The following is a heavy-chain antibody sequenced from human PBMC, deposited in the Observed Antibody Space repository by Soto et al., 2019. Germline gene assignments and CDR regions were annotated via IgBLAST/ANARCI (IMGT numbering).Heavy chain of an antibody. CDR3: ADQIPLHRYYYGMDV. CDR2: IYWDDDK. J-gene: IGHJ6*02. Sequence: QITLKESGPTLVKPTQTLTLTCTFSGFSLSTSGVGVGWIRQPPGKALEWLALIYWDDDKRYSPSLKSRLTTHQDTSKNQVVLTLTNMDPADTATDYCADQIPLHRYYYGMDVWGQGTTVTVAS. CDR1: GFSLSTSGVG. D-gene: IGHD2-2*02. V-gene: IGHV2-5*02.